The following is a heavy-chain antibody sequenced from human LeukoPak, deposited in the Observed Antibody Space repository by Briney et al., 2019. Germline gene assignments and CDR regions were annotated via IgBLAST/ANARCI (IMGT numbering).Heavy chain of an antibody. V-gene: IGHV4-59*08. CDR1: GGSISSYY. CDR3: ARLYDSSGPANY. Sequence: SETLSLTCTVSGGSISSYYWNWIRQPPGKGLEWIGYIYYSGTTNYNPSLKSRVTISVDTSKNQFSLKLSSVTAADTAVYYCARLYDSSGPANYWGQGTLVTVSS. D-gene: IGHD3-22*01. J-gene: IGHJ4*02. CDR2: IYYSGTT.